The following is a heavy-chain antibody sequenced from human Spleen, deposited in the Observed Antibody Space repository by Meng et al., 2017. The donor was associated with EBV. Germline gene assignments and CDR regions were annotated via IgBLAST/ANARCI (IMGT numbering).Heavy chain of an antibody. J-gene: IGHJ5*02. Sequence: QCGPSVKKPGAPGGATCKASGYTLTSYDITWVRQAPGKGLEWMGSINPYSGNTNYAQKFQGRVTVTTDTSTRTAYMEPRSLRSDDTAVYYWARDALRRVEVWISWLDPWGQGTLVTVSS. CDR2: INPYSGNT. V-gene: IGHV1-18*01. D-gene: IGHD5-12*01. CDR3: ARDALRRVEVWISWLDP. CDR1: GYTLTSYD.